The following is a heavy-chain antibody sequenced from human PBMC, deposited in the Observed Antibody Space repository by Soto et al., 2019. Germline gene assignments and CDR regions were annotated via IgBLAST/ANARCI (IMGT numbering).Heavy chain of an antibody. CDR1: VFSVSSLD. V-gene: IGHV3-23*01. Sequence: GGALRVAGAASVFSVSSLDMSWVRQAPGKGLEWVSSISGRGVDTLYADSVKGRFTISRDNSRNTLYLQVNSLRAEDTAVYYCAKDQTDVTLFDYWGQGTLVPVSS. J-gene: IGHJ4*02. D-gene: IGHD2-21*02. CDR2: ISGRGVDT. CDR3: AKDQTDVTLFDY.